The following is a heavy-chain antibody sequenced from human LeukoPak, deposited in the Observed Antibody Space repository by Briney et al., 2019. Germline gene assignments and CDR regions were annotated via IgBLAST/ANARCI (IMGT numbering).Heavy chain of an antibody. CDR1: GITFGSYS. CDR3: AIPSSYDGSRYYHAY. J-gene: IGHJ4*02. CDR2: IDPDGSEK. Sequence: GGSLRLSCVASGITFGSYSMTWVRQAPGKGLGWVANIDPDGSEKDYVESVKGRLTLSRDNVKKILYLQMNSLRPDDTAVYYCAIPSSYDGSRYYHAYWGQGTMVSVSS. V-gene: IGHV3-7*01. D-gene: IGHD3-22*01.